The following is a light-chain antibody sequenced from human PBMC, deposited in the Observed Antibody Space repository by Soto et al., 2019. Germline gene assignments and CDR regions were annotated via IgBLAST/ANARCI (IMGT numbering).Light chain of an antibody. J-gene: IGKJ3*01. CDR3: QQYYSTPFT. CDR1: QSVLYSSDNKNY. Sequence: DIVMTQSPDSLPVSLCERATIDCKSSQSVLYSSDNKNYLAWYQQKPGQPPKLLIHWASTRESGVPDRFSGSGSGTDFTLTISSLQAEDVAVYYCQQYYSTPFTFGPGTKVDI. CDR2: WAS. V-gene: IGKV4-1*01.